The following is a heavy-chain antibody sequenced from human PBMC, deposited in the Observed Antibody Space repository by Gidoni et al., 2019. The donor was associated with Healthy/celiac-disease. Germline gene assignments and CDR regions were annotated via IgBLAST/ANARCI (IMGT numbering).Heavy chain of an antibody. D-gene: IGHD5-12*01. J-gene: IGHJ3*02. CDR2: ISSSSSYI. Sequence: EVQLVESGGGLVKPGGSLRLSGAASGFTFSSYSMNWVRQAPGKGREWFSSISSSSSYIYYADSVKGRCTIARDNAKNSLYLQMNSLRAEDTAVYYCARARLEMATIMAAAFDIWGQGTMVTVSS. V-gene: IGHV3-21*01. CDR1: GFTFSSYS. CDR3: ARARLEMATIMAAAFDI.